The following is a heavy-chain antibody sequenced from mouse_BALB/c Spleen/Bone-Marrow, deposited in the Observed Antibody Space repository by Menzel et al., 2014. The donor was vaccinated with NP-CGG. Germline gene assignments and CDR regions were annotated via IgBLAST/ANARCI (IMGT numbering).Heavy chain of an antibody. Sequence: EVELQESGGGLVQPGGSLKLSCAASGFDFSRYWMSWVRQAPGKGLEWIGEINPDSSTINYTPSLKDKFIISRDNAKNTLYLQMSKVRSEDTSLYYCARRGYYGYFDYWGQGTTLTVSS. CDR2: INPDSSTI. CDR3: ARRGYYGYFDY. D-gene: IGHD2-3*01. CDR1: GFDFSRYW. J-gene: IGHJ2*01. V-gene: IGHV4-1*02.